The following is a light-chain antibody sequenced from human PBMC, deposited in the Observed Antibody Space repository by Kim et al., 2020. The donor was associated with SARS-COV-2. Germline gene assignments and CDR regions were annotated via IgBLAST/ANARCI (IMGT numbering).Light chain of an antibody. CDR3: QQYSHSPLT. CDR1: QTINSNY. J-gene: IGKJ4*01. V-gene: IGKV3D-20*01. CDR2: GAS. Sequence: SPGERANLSCGASQTINSNYVAWYQHKPGLAPRLLISGASIRATGIPDRFSGTGSGTDFTLIISRLEPEDCALYYCQQYSHSPLTFGGGTKVDIK.